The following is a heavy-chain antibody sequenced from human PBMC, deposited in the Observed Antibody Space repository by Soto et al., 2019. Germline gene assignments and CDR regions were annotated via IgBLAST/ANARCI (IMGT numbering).Heavy chain of an antibody. D-gene: IGHD2-15*01. V-gene: IGHV4-30-2*01. CDR1: GGSISSGGYS. Sequence: QLQLQESGSGLVKPSQTLSLTCAVSGGSISSGGYSWSWIRQPPGKGLEWIGYIYHSGSTYYNPSLKSRVTISVDRSKNQFSLKLSSVTAADTAVYYCARGYCSGGSCFQPWGQGTLVTVSS. J-gene: IGHJ5*02. CDR3: ARGYCSGGSCFQP. CDR2: IYHSGST.